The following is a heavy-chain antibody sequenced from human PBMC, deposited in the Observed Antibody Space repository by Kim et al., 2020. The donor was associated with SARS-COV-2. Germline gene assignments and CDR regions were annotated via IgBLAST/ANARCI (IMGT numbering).Heavy chain of an antibody. Sequence: KGLFTISRDNSKNTLYLQMNSLRAYDTAVYYCAKDRSQEITIVRGPLDYWGQGTLVTVSS. D-gene: IGHD3-10*01. J-gene: IGHJ4*02. CDR3: AKDRSQEITIVRGPLDY. V-gene: IGHV3-30*02.